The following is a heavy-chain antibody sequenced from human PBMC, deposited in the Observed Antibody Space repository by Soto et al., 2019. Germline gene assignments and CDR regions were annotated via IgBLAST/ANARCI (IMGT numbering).Heavy chain of an antibody. CDR2: VLPVFLTP. CDR3: ARDDGEGGMDV. CDR1: GGTFGDYG. Sequence: QMHLAQSGPEVRKPGSSVKVSCKASGGTFGDYGIDCVRQSPEHGLEWMGGVLPVFLTPRNAQNFEGRVSLTEDEVTNTAFMELNSLRPEDTATYYCARDDGEGGMDVWGQGTTVIVSS. J-gene: IGHJ6*02. D-gene: IGHD3-10*01. V-gene: IGHV1-69*01.